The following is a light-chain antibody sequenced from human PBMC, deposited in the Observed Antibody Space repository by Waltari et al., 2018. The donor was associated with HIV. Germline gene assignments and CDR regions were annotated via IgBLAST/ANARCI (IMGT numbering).Light chain of an antibody. CDR1: HNLRHY. CDR3: QQYASSVSYT. V-gene: IGKV1-9*01. CDR2: GAS. J-gene: IGKJ2*01. Sequence: ILLTQFPPFLSASVGDGVTITCRGSHNLRHYLAWYQKKPGRAPTLLIYGASNLQSAIPSSVAGSGSGAYFTLTTSSLQPEDFAVYYCQQYASSVSYTFGQGTKLEIK.